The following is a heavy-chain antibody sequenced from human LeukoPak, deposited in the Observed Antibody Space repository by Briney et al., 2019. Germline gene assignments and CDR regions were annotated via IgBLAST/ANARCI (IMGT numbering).Heavy chain of an antibody. CDR2: INPDGTST. V-gene: IGHV3-74*01. D-gene: IGHD4-23*01. Sequence: PGGSLRLSCAASGFTFSNYWMHWVRQAPGKGLVWVSRINPDGTSTSYADSVKGRFTISRDNAKNTLYLQMNSLSTEDTAVYYCASGYSSDYGGNVYWGRGTLVTVSS. CDR1: GFTFSNYW. J-gene: IGHJ4*02. CDR3: ASGYSSDYGGNVY.